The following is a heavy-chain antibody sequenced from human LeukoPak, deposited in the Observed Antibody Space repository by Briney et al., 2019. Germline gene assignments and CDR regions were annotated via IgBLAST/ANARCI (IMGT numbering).Heavy chain of an antibody. CDR3: ARVPSVIDAFDI. Sequence: PSQTLSLTCTVSGGSVSSGDYYWSWIRQHPGKGLEWIAYIYYTGSTYYNPSLKSRLTISVDRSKNQFSLRLSSMTAADTAVYYCARVPSVIDAFDIWGQGTMVTVSS. CDR1: GGSVSSGDYY. CDR2: IYYTGST. J-gene: IGHJ3*02. V-gene: IGHV4-31*03. D-gene: IGHD2-21*01.